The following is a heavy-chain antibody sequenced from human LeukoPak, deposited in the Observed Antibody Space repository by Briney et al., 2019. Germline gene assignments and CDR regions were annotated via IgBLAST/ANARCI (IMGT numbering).Heavy chain of an antibody. Sequence: ASVKVSCKASGYTFTSYGISWVRQAPGQGLEWMGWISVYNGNTNYAQKLQGRVTMTTDTSTSTAYMELRSLRSDDTAVYYCARTPYYDFWSGYYHFDYWGQGTLVTVSS. CDR1: GYTFTSYG. CDR2: ISVYNGNT. CDR3: ARTPYYDFWSGYYHFDY. J-gene: IGHJ4*02. D-gene: IGHD3-3*01. V-gene: IGHV1-18*01.